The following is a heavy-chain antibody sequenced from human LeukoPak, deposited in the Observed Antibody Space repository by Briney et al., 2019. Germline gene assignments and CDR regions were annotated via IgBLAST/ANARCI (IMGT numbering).Heavy chain of an antibody. J-gene: IGHJ4*02. CDR2: IYYSGST. V-gene: IGHV4-59*01. CDR3: ARVPKSSIKGIFDY. D-gene: IGHD6-6*01. Sequence: SETLSLTCTVSGGSISSYYWSWIRQPPGKGLEWIGYIYYSGSTNYNPSLKSRVTISVDTSKNQFSLKLSSVTAADTAVYYCARVPKSSIKGIFDYWGQGTLVTVSS. CDR1: GGSISSYY.